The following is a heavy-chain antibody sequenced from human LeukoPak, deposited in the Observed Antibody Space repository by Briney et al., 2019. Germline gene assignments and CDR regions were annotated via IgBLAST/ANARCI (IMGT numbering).Heavy chain of an antibody. J-gene: IGHJ4*02. D-gene: IGHD6-13*01. CDR3: AKVGYSSSGTNYFDY. CDR1: GVTFSSYA. CDR2: ISGSGGST. V-gene: IGHV3-23*01. Sequence: GRSLRLSCAASGVTFSSYAMSWARHAPGQGLDWVSAISGSGGSTYYADSVKGRFTISRDNSTNTLYLQMNSLRAEDTAVYYCAKVGYSSSGTNYFDYWGQGTLVTVSS.